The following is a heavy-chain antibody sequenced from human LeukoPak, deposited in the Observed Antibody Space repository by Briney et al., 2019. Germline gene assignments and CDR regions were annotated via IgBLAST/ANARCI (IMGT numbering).Heavy chain of an antibody. V-gene: IGHV1-69-2*01. J-gene: IGHJ3*02. CDR1: GYTFTDYY. CDR2: VDPEDGEA. D-gene: IGHD1-26*01. CDR3: ALVGATLGGAFDI. Sequence: ASVKISCKVSGYTFTDYYMHWVQQAPGKGLEWMGLVDPEDGEAIYAAKFQGRVTITADTSTDTAYMELSSLRSEDTAVYYCALVGATLGGAFDIWGQGTMVTVSS.